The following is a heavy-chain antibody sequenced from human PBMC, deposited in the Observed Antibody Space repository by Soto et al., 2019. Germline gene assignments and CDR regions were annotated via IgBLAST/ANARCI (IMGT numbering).Heavy chain of an antibody. D-gene: IGHD2-15*01. CDR1: GYTFTRYT. V-gene: IGHV1-3*01. J-gene: IGHJ5*02. CDR3: ARGIATGQLDP. CDR2: INPDNGNT. Sequence: ASVKVSFKASGYTFTRYTMNWLRQAPGQRLEWMGWINPDNGNTKSSQKFQDRVIITRDTSASTAYMDLSSLRSEDTAVYYCARGIATGQLDPWGQGTLVTVFS.